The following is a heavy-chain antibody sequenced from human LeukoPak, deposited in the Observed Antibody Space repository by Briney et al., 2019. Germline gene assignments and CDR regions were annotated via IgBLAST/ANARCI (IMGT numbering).Heavy chain of an antibody. CDR2: IKQDGSEK. D-gene: IGHD4-17*01. CDR3: ARENYGDYEDY. J-gene: IGHJ4*02. V-gene: IGHV3-7*03. CDR1: GFAFSSYW. Sequence: GGSLRLSCAASGFAFSSYWMSWVRQAPGKGLEWVANIKQDGSEKYYVDSVKGRFTISRDNAKNSLYLQMNSLRAEDTAVYCCARENYGDYEDYWGQGTLVTVPS.